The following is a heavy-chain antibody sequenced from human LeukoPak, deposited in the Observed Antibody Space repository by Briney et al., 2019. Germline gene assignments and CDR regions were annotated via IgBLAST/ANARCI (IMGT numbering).Heavy chain of an antibody. CDR1: GFTFSSYS. V-gene: IGHV3-21*01. CDR3: ARDQFLADI. J-gene: IGHJ3*02. Sequence: PGGSLRLSCAASGFTFSSYSMNWVRQAPGKGLEWVSSISGGSSYIYYADSVKGRFTISRDNAKKSLYLQMSSLRAEDTAVYYCARDQFLADIWGQGTMVTVSS. D-gene: IGHD3-3*01. CDR2: ISGGSSYI.